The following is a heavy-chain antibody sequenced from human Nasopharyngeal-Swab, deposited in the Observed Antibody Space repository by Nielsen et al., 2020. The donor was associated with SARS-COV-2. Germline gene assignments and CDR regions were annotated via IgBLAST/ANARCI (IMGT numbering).Heavy chain of an antibody. CDR1: GFTVSSNY. V-gene: IGHV3-30-3*01. Sequence: GESLKISCAASGFTVSSNYMNWVRQAPGKGLEWVAVISYDGSNKYYADSVEGRFTISRDNSKNTLYLQMNSLRAEDTAVYYCARGRPKLIVVYYYYGMDVWGQGTTVTVSS. CDR2: ISYDGSNK. CDR3: ARGRPKLIVVYYYYGMDV. D-gene: IGHD3-22*01. J-gene: IGHJ6*02.